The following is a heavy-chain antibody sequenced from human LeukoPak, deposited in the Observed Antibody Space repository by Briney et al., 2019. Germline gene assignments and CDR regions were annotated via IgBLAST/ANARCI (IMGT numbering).Heavy chain of an antibody. D-gene: IGHD2-15*01. CDR1: GYTFINYY. Sequence: ASVKVSCKASGYTFINYYMNWVRQAPGQGLEWMGWINPNSGDTNYAQKFQGRVTMTRDTSISTAYMELTSLTSDDTAVYYCARAGGYCSGGSCPLNKFDYWGQGTLVTVSS. J-gene: IGHJ4*02. CDR2: INPNSGDT. CDR3: ARAGGYCSGGSCPLNKFDY. V-gene: IGHV1-2*02.